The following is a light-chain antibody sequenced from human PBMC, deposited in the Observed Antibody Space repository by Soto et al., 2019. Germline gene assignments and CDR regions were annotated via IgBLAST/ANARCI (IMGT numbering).Light chain of an antibody. CDR1: QSVSSY. J-gene: IGKJ5*01. CDR2: DAS. Sequence: EIVLTQSPGTLSLSPGERATLSCRASQSVSSYLAWYQQKPGQAPRLLIYDASNRATGIAARFSGSGSGTDFTLTISSLEPEDFAVHYCQQRSNWPSITFGQGTRLEI. CDR3: QQRSNWPSIT. V-gene: IGKV3-11*01.